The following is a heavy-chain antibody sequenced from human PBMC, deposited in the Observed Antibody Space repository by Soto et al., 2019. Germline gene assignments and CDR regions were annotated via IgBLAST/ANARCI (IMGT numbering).Heavy chain of an antibody. J-gene: IGHJ6*02. CDR1: GFTFSSYG. V-gene: IGHV3-33*01. Sequence: QVQLVESGGGVVQPGRSLRLSCAASGFTFSSYGMHWVRQAPGKGLEWVAVIWYDGSNKYYADSVKGRFTISRDNSKNTLYLHMNSLRAEDTAVYYCARDQGYCSGGSCYRLYYSYGMDVWGQGTTVTGSS. CDR2: IWYDGSNK. D-gene: IGHD2-15*01. CDR3: ARDQGYCSGGSCYRLYYSYGMDV.